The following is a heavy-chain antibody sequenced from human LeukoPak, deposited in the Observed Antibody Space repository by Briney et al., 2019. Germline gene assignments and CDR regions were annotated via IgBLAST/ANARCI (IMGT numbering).Heavy chain of an antibody. CDR2: IYSGGNT. CDR1: GFTVSSNY. J-gene: IGHJ4*02. Sequence: GGSLRLSCAASGFTVSSNYMSWVRQAPGKGLEWVSVIYSGGNTYYADSVKGRFTISRDNSKNTLYLQMNSLRAEDTAVYYCTTERRSSVSSSRFDYWGQGALVTVSS. D-gene: IGHD1-26*01. V-gene: IGHV3-53*01. CDR3: TTERRSSVSSSRFDY.